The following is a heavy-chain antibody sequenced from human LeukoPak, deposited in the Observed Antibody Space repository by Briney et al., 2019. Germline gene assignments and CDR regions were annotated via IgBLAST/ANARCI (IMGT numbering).Heavy chain of an antibody. CDR1: GLTFSNHG. CDR2: IWYDGSNK. J-gene: IGHJ4*02. D-gene: IGHD3-16*02. Sequence: GRSLRLSCAASGLTFSNHGMHWVRQAPGKGLEWVAFIWYDGSNKYYADSVKGRFTISRDNSKNTLYLQMNSLRAEDTAVYYCARASRLGELSLGYWGQGTLVTVSS. V-gene: IGHV3-33*01. CDR3: ARASRLGELSLGY.